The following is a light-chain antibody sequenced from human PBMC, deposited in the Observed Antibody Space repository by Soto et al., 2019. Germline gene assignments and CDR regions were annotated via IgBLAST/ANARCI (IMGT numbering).Light chain of an antibody. CDR1: QRMTSW. J-gene: IGKJ5*01. CDR2: DAS. Sequence: DIQLTQSPSTLSASVGDRVTITCRASQRMTSWLAWYQQKPGKAPKVLIYDASSLESGVPSRFSGSESGTEFTLTISSLQSEDFAVYYCQQYNNWPITFGQGTRLEIK. V-gene: IGKV1-5*01. CDR3: QQYNNWPIT.